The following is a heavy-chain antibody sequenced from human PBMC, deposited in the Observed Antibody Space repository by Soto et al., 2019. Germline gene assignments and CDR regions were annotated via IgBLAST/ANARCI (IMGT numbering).Heavy chain of an antibody. CDR2: IIPIFGTP. D-gene: IGHD3-10*01. CDR1: GGIFSTYA. Sequence: QVQLVPSGAEVKKPGSAVKVSCKASGGIFSTYAISWLRRAPGQGLEWMGGIIPIFGTPNYAQRFQGRVTITGDECTSTGYMELSILRSEDSAVYYCARDRDDYGSGNYYNRIDFWGQGTLVTVSS. J-gene: IGHJ4*02. CDR3: ARDRDDYGSGNYYNRIDF. V-gene: IGHV1-69*01.